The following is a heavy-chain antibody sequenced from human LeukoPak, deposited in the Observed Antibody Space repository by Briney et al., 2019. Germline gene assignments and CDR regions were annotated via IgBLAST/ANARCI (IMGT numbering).Heavy chain of an antibody. V-gene: IGHV4-59*02. Sequence: SETLSLTCTVSGGSVSNYYWSWIRQSPGKGLEWIGYIYYTETSYNPSLKSRVTISADTAKNQFSLKLYSVTAADTAVYYCATRKLGNDYWGQGTLVTVSS. CDR3: ATRKLGNDY. CDR2: IYYTET. D-gene: IGHD7-27*01. J-gene: IGHJ4*02. CDR1: GGSVSNYY.